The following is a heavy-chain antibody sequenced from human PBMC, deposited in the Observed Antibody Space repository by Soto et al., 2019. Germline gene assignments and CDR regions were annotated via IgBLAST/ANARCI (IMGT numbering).Heavy chain of an antibody. V-gene: IGHV3-23*01. D-gene: IGHD2-2*01. CDR1: GFTFTSYA. CDR2: ISRSGDNT. CDR3: AFSYHCNY. J-gene: IGHJ4*02. Sequence: EVQLLDSGGGLVQPGGSLRLSCAASGFTFTSYAMSWVRQAPDKGLEWVSSISRSGDNTYYADSVKGRFPISRDDSKNTLYLQINSLRAEDTAVYYCAFSYHCNYWGQGPLVTVSS.